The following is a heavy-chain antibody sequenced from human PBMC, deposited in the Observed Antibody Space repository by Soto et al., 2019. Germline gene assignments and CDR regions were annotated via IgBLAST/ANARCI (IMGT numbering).Heavy chain of an antibody. CDR1: GYTFTSYY. CDR3: ARTTAVPNTLRSRYFFDY. D-gene: IGHD4-17*01. V-gene: IGHV1-46*01. CDR2: INPSGGST. Sequence: ASVKVSCKASGYTFTSYYMHWVRQAPGQGLEWMGIINPSGGSTSYAQKFQGRVTMTRDTSTSTVYMELTSVTAADTALYYCARTTAVPNTLRSRYFFDYWGQGTLVTVSS. J-gene: IGHJ4*02.